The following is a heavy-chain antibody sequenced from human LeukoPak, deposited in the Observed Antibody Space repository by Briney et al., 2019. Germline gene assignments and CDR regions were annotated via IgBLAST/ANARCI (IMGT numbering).Heavy chain of an antibody. CDR2: IKQDGSEK. V-gene: IGHV3-7*01. CDR3: ARGPLEAPYYYYYMDV. CDR1: GFTFSSYW. J-gene: IGHJ6*03. D-gene: IGHD3-3*01. Sequence: PGGSLRLSCAASGFTFSSYWMSWVRQAPGKGLEWVANIKQDGSEKYYVDSVKGRFTISRDNAKNSLYLQMNSLRAEDTAVYYCARGPLEAPYYYYYMDVWGKGTTVTVSS.